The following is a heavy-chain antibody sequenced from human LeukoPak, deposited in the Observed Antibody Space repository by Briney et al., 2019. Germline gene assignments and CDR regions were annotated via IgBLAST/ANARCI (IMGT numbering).Heavy chain of an antibody. CDR2: SSSSGGHT. CDR3: ARNPGPGTLDN. V-gene: IGHV3-11*06. Sequence: GASLRLSCAASGXTFNDYYMSWIRQAPGKGLEWVSFSSSSGGHTNYADSVKGRFTISRDNAKNSLYLQMNSLRAEDTAVYYCARNPGPGTLDNWGQGTLVTVSS. D-gene: IGHD6-13*01. J-gene: IGHJ4*02. CDR1: GXTFNDYY.